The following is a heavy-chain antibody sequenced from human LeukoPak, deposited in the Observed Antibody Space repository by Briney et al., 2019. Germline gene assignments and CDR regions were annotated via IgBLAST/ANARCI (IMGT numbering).Heavy chain of an antibody. J-gene: IGHJ6*02. D-gene: IGHD4-17*01. CDR3: ARDRMGAGDYVPYYYYGMDV. CDR2: IKQDGSEK. Sequence: GGSLRLSCAASGFTFSSYWMSWVRQAPGKGLEWVANIKQDGSEKYYVDSVKGRFTISRDNSKNTLYLQMNSLRAEDTAVYYCARDRMGAGDYVPYYYYGMDVWGQGTTVTVSS. CDR1: GFTFSSYW. V-gene: IGHV3-7*01.